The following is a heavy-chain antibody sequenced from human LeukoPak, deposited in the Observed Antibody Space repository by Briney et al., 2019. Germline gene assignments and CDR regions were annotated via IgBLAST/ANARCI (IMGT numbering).Heavy chain of an antibody. D-gene: IGHD6-19*01. CDR2: ISSSSSYI. J-gene: IGHJ4*02. Sequence: GGSLRLSCAASGFTFSSYSMNWVRQAPGKGLEWVSSISSSSSYIYYADSVKGRFTISRDNAKNTLYLQMNSLRAEDAAVYYCAREVAVAGVYYFDYWGQGTLVTVSS. V-gene: IGHV3-21*01. CDR3: AREVAVAGVYYFDY. CDR1: GFTFSSYS.